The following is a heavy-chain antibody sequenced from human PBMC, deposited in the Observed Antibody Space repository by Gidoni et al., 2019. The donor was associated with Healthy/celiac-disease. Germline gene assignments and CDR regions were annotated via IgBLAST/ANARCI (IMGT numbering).Heavy chain of an antibody. CDR2: IYYSGST. J-gene: IGHJ4*02. CDR1: GRSISSSSYY. V-gene: IGHV4-39*07. Sequence: QLQLQESGPGLVKPSETLSLTCTVSGRSISSSSYYWGWIRQPPGKGLEWIGSIYYSGSTYYNPSLKSRVTISVDTSKNQFSLKLSSVTAADTAVYYCARESPFYDSSGYYFSCWGQGTLVTVSS. CDR3: ARESPFYDSSGYYFSC. D-gene: IGHD3-22*01.